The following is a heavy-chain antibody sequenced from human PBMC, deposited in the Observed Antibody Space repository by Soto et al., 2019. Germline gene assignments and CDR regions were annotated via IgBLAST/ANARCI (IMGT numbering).Heavy chain of an antibody. V-gene: IGHV3-30-3*01. D-gene: IGHD4-17*01. Sequence: GGSLRLSCAASGFTFSSYAMHWVRQAPGKGLEWVAVISYDGSNKYYADSVKGRFTISRDNSKNTLYLQMNSLRAEDTAVYYYARDGSDYGGNRWYFDYWGQGTLVTVSS. J-gene: IGHJ4*02. CDR2: ISYDGSNK. CDR1: GFTFSSYA. CDR3: ARDGSDYGGNRWYFDY.